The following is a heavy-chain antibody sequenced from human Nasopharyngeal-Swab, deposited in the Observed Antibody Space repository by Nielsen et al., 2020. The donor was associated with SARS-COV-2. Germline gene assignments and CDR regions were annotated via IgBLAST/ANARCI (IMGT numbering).Heavy chain of an antibody. D-gene: IGHD3-22*01. CDR2: IYVGDSDT. CDR3: ARLPRHSSASINYYYYMDV. J-gene: IGHJ6*03. V-gene: IGHV5-51*01. Sequence: KVSCKGSGYIFTTYWIAWVRQMPGKGLEWMGIIYVGDSDTRYSPSFQGRVTISADKSISTAYLQWSSLKTSDTAMYYCARLPRHSSASINYYYYMDVWGKGTTVIVSS. CDR1: GYIFTTYW.